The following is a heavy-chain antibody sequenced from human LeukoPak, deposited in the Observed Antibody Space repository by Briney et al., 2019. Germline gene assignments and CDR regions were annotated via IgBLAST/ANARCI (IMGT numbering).Heavy chain of an antibody. D-gene: IGHD2-2*01. V-gene: IGHV3-7*01. CDR2: IKQDGSEK. CDR1: GFTFSSYW. Sequence: GGSLRLSCAASGFTFSSYWMSWVRQAPGKGLEWVANIKQDGSEKYYVDSVKGRFTISRDNAKNSLYLQMNSLRAEDTAVYYCASGRLACSRSYCSSTSCPGYYFDYWGQGTLVTVSS. CDR3: ASGRLACSRSYCSSTSCPGYYFDY. J-gene: IGHJ4*02.